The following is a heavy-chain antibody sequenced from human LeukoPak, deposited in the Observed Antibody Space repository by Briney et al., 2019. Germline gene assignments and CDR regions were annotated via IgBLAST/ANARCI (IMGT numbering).Heavy chain of an antibody. J-gene: IGHJ4*02. CDR2: ISSSSSTM. D-gene: IGHD1-7*01. V-gene: IGHV3-48*01. Sequence: GGSLRLSCAASGFTFSSYSMNWVRQAPGKGLEWVSYISSSSSTMYYADSVKGRFSISRDNAKKSLYLQMNSLRAEDTAVYYCAKDLNLRYFDYWGQGTLVTVSS. CDR3: AKDLNLRYFDY. CDR1: GFTFSSYS.